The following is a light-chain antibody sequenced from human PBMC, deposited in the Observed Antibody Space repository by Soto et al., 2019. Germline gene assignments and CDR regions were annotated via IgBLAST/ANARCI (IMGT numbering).Light chain of an antibody. CDR2: DVS. V-gene: IGLV2-14*01. Sequence: QSALTQPASVSGSPGQSITISYIGTSSDVGGYNFVSWYQQHPGKAPKLMIYDVSNRPSGVSNRFSGSKSGNTASLTISGLQAEDEADYYCSSYTSRNTLVFGTGTKLTVL. CDR1: SSDVGGYNF. J-gene: IGLJ1*01. CDR3: SSYTSRNTLV.